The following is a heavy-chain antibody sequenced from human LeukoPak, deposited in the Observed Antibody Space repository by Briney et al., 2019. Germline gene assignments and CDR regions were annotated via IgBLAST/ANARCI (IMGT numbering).Heavy chain of an antibody. Sequence: PGGSLRLSCAASGFTFSSYSMNWVRQAPGKGLEWVSSISSSSSYIYYADSVKGRFTISRDNAKNSLYLQMNSLRAEDTAVYYCARTDLGGNSGGSAFDIWGQGTMVTVSS. D-gene: IGHD4-23*01. CDR3: ARTDLGGNSGGSAFDI. J-gene: IGHJ3*02. CDR2: ISSSSSYI. V-gene: IGHV3-21*01. CDR1: GFTFSSYS.